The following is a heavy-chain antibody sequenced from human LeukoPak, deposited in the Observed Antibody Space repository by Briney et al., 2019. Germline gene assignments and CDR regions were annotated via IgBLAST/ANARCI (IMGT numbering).Heavy chain of an antibody. Sequence: GRSLRLSCAASGFTFSSYGMHWVRQAPGKGLEWVAVIWYDGSNKYYADSVKGRFTISRDNCKNTLYLQMNSLRAEDTAVYYCARSDIVATIPRYWGQGTLVTVSS. CDR2: IWYDGSNK. J-gene: IGHJ4*02. CDR3: ARSDIVATIPRY. D-gene: IGHD5-12*01. V-gene: IGHV3-33*01. CDR1: GFTFSSYG.